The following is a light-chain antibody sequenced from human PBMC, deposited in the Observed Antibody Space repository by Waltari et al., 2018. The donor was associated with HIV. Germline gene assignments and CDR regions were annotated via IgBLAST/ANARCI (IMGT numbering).Light chain of an antibody. CDR3: SSYTSSSTWV. CDR1: RSDAGGYNY. V-gene: IGLV2-14*03. J-gene: IGLJ3*02. CDR2: DVS. Sequence: QSALTQPASVSGSPEQSRTISCTGTRSDAGGYNYGSCYQQHPGNAPKLMIYDVSNRPSGVANRFPRSKSGNTASLTISGLQAEDEADYYCSSYTSSSTWVVGGGTKLTVL.